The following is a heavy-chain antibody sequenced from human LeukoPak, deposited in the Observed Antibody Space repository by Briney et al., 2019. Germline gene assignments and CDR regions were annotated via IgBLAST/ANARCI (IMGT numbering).Heavy chain of an antibody. J-gene: IGHJ3*02. D-gene: IGHD3-22*01. CDR1: GYTFTSYG. V-gene: IGHV1-18*01. CDR2: ISAYNGNT. Sequence: ASVKVSCKASGYTFTSYGISWVRQAPGQGLEWMGWISAYNGNTNYAQKLQGRVTMTTDTSTSTAYMELRSLRSDDTAVYYCARDWLDYYDSSGYPLDAFDIWGQGTMVTVSS. CDR3: ARDWLDYYDSSGYPLDAFDI.